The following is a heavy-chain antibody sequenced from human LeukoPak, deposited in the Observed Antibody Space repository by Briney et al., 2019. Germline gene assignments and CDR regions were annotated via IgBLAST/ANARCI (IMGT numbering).Heavy chain of an antibody. CDR2: ISGSGGST. J-gene: IGHJ4*02. D-gene: IGHD2-15*01. CDR1: GFTLSSYA. Sequence: GSLRLSCAASGFTLSSYAMSWVRQAPGKGLEWVSAISGSGGSTYSADSVRGRFTISRDNSKNTLYLQMNSLRAEDTAVYYCAKEGYCSGGTCYRVFDYWGQGTLVTVSS. V-gene: IGHV3-23*01. CDR3: AKEGYCSGGTCYRVFDY.